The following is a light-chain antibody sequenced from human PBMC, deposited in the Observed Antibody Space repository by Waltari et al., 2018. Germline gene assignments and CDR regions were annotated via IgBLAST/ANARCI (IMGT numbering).Light chain of an antibody. CDR3: QQYNSYPWT. CDR2: KAS. V-gene: IGKV1-5*03. J-gene: IGKJ1*01. CDR1: NSISSW. Sequence: DIQMTQSPSTLYASVGDRVTITCRASNSISSWLAWYQQKPGKAPKLLIYKASSLESGVPSRFSGSGSGTEFTLTISSLQPDDFATYYCQQYNSYPWTFGQGTKVEIK.